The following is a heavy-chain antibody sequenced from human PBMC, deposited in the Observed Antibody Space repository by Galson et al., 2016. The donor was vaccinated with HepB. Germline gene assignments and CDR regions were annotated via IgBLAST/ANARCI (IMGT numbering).Heavy chain of an antibody. V-gene: IGHV1-69*06. CDR1: GGTFSNYA. Sequence: SVKVSCKASGGTFSNYAISWVRQAPGQGLEWMGGIIPMFGATNYAQKFQGRVTITADKSTTTVYMDLSSLKSEDTAVYYCARGGGITMVWGVMPGWFDPWGQGTLVTVSS. CDR2: IIPMFGAT. J-gene: IGHJ5*02. CDR3: ARGGGITMVWGVMPGWFDP. D-gene: IGHD3-10*01.